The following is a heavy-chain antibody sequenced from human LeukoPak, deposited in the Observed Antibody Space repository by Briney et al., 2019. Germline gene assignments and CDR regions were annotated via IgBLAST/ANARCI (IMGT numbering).Heavy chain of an antibody. J-gene: IGHJ6*04. V-gene: IGHV5-51*01. CDR3: ARHRKHYDILTGSPYGMDV. D-gene: IGHD3-9*01. Sequence: GESLKISCKGSGYSFTSYWIGWVRQMPGKGLEWMGIIYPGDSDTRYSPSFQGQVTISADKSISTAYLQWSSLKASDTAMYYCARHRKHYDILTGSPYGMDVWGKGTTVTVS. CDR2: IYPGDSDT. CDR1: GYSFTSYW.